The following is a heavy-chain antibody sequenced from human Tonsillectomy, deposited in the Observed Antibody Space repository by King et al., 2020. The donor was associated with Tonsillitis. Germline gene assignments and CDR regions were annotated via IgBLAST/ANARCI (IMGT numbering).Heavy chain of an antibody. CDR3: ARSSEGGSYYGY. CDR1: GFTFSSYA. Sequence: VQLVESGGGLVQPGGSLRLSCAASGFTFSSYAMHWVRQAPGKGLEYVSAISSNGGSTYYANSVKGRFTISRDNSKNTLYLQMGSLRAEDMAVYYCARSSEGGSYYGYWGQGTLVTVSS. V-gene: IGHV3-64*01. J-gene: IGHJ4*02. D-gene: IGHD1-26*01. CDR2: ISSNGGST.